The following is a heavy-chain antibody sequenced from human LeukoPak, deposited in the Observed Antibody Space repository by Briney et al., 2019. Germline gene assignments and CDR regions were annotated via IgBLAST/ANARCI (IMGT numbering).Heavy chain of an antibody. CDR2: ISAYNGNT. V-gene: IGHV1-18*01. CDR1: GYTFTSYG. CDR3: ARADDYINAFDI. D-gene: IGHD4-11*01. Sequence: ASVKVSCKASGYTFTSYGISWVRQAPGQGLEWMGWISAYNGNTNYAQKLQGRVTMTTDTSTSTAYLELRSLRSDDTAVYYCARADDYINAFDIWGQGTMVTVSS. J-gene: IGHJ3*02.